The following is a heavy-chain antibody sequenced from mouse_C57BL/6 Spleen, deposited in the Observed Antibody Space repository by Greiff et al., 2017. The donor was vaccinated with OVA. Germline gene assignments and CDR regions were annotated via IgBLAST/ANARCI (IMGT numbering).Heavy chain of an antibody. CDR3: TRLLDY. CDR2: IDPETGGT. Sequence: QVQLKESGAELVRPGASVTLSCKASGYTFTDYEMHWVKQTPVHGLEWIGAIDPETGGTAYNQKFKGKAILTADKSSSTAYMELRSLTSEDSAVYYCTRLLDYWGQGTSVTVSS. J-gene: IGHJ4*01. V-gene: IGHV1-15*01. CDR1: GYTFTDYE.